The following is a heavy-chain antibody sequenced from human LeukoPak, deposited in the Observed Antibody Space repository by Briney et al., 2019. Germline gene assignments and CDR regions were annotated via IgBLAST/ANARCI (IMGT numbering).Heavy chain of an antibody. J-gene: IGHJ4*02. V-gene: IGHV1-18*01. D-gene: IGHD5-18*01. CDR2: ISAYNENT. CDR1: GYKFSSYG. Sequence: GASVKVSCKASGYKFSSYGISWVRQAPGQGLEWMGWISAYNENTNYAQNFQGRVTMTTDTSTSTAYMELRGLRSDDTAVYYCARAGAYIYGFDYWAREPWSPSPQ. CDR3: ARAGAYIYGFDY.